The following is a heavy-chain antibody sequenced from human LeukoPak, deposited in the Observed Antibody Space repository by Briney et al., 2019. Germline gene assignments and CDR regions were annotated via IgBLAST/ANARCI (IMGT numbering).Heavy chain of an antibody. J-gene: IGHJ4*02. CDR1: GGTFSSYA. D-gene: IGHD3-22*01. Sequence: GASVKVSCKASGGTFSSYAISWVRQAPGQGLEWMGGIIPIFGTANYAQKFQGRVTITADESTSTAYMELSSLRSEDTAVYYCARSTYYYDSSGYYLPFHFDYWAQGTLVTVSS. CDR2: IIPIFGTA. V-gene: IGHV1-69*01. CDR3: ARSTYYYDSSGYYLPFHFDY.